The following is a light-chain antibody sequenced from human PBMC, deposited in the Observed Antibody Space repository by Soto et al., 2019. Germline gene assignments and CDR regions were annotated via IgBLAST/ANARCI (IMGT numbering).Light chain of an antibody. V-gene: IGLV2-14*01. J-gene: IGLJ1*01. CDR2: EVS. CDR1: SSDVGGYNY. Sequence: QSALTQPASVSGSPGQSITISCTGTSSDVGGYNYVSWYQQHPGKAPKLMIYEVSNRPSGVSNRFSGSKSGSTAPLTISGLQAEDEADYYCSSYTSSSTLVFGTGTKVTVL. CDR3: SSYTSSSTLV.